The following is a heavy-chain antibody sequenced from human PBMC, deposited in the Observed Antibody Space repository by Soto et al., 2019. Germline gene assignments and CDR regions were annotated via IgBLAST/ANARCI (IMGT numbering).Heavy chain of an antibody. J-gene: IGHJ6*02. V-gene: IGHV3-21*01. Sequence: EVQLVESGGGLVKPGGSLRLSCAASGFTFSSYSMNWVRQAPGKGLEWVSSISSSSSYIYYADSVKGRFTISRDNAKNSLYLQMNSLRAEDTAVYYCARDLWTMVRGVINYYYYYGMDVWGQGTTVTVSS. CDR3: ARDLWTMVRGVINYYYYYGMDV. CDR1: GFTFSSYS. D-gene: IGHD3-10*01. CDR2: ISSSSSYI.